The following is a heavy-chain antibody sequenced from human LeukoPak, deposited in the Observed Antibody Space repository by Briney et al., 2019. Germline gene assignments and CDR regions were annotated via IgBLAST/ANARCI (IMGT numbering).Heavy chain of an antibody. CDR2: INHSGST. CDR3: GRRDTVGFWFDP. CDR1: GGSFSGYY. V-gene: IGHV4-34*01. D-gene: IGHD5-12*01. Sequence: SETLSLTCAVYGGSFSGYYWSWIRQPLGKGLEWIGEINHSGSTNYNPSLKSRVTISVDTSKNQFSLKLNSVTAADTAVYYCGRRDTVGFWFDPWGQGTLVTVSS. J-gene: IGHJ5*02.